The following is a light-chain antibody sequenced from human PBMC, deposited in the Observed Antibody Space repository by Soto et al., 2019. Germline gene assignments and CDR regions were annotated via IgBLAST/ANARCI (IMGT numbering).Light chain of an antibody. J-gene: IGLJ1*01. Sequence: QAVVTQPPSVSGAPGQRVTISCTGSSSDIGAGYDVHWYQQLPGTAPKLLIYANNNRPSGVPDRFSGSKSGTSASLAITGLHVEDEADYYCQSYDSSLSAYVFGTGTKVTVL. CDR3: QSYDSSLSAYV. V-gene: IGLV1-40*01. CDR2: ANN. CDR1: SSDIGAGYD.